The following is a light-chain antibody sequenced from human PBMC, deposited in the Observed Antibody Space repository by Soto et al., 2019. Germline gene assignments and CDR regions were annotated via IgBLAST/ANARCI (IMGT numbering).Light chain of an antibody. Sequence: EIVMTQSPATLSVSPGERATLSCRASQSVSSDLAWYQQKPGQAPRLLIYGASTRATGIPARFSGSGSGTEFTLTISSLQSEDFASYYCQQYHRYSTFGQGTKVDIK. V-gene: IGKV3-15*01. CDR3: QQYHRYST. CDR2: GAS. J-gene: IGKJ1*01. CDR1: QSVSSD.